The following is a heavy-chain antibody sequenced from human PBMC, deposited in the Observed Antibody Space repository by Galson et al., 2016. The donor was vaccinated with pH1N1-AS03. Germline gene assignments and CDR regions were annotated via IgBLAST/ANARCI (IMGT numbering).Heavy chain of an antibody. Sequence: SLRLSCAVGGFAFSSYAMFWLRQAPGKGLEYVSAISGNGFSTSYANSVTDRFTVSRDNSKNTLYLQMGSLRVEDMAMYYCARGPVSYANYWFPPPDYWGQGALVTVSS. CDR3: ARGPVSYANYWFPPPDY. J-gene: IGHJ4*02. CDR2: ISGNGFST. CDR1: GFAFSSYA. V-gene: IGHV3-64*01. D-gene: IGHD4/OR15-4a*01.